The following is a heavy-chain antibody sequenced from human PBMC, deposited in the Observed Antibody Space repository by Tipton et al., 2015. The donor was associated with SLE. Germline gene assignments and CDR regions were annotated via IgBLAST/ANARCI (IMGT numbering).Heavy chain of an antibody. J-gene: IGHJ5*01. CDR1: AYSISSDYY. Sequence: TLSLTCAVSAYSISSDYYWGWIRQPPGKGLEWIGTIYHSRLTYYNPSLNSRVTISVDKSKNQFSLNLNSVTAADTAVYYCARVALRVWFNRFDSWGQGTLVTVSS. CDR2: IYHSRLT. V-gene: IGHV4-38-2*01. CDR3: ARVALRVWFNRFDS. D-gene: IGHD2-15*01.